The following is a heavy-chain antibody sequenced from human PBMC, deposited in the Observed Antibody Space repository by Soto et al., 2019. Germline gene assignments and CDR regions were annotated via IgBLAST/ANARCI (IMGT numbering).Heavy chain of an antibody. V-gene: IGHV3-33*01. CDR1: GFTFSSYG. J-gene: IGHJ6*02. CDR3: ARRGPDYYGSGSYYFGPYYYGMDV. CDR2: IWYDGSNK. D-gene: IGHD3-10*01. Sequence: WRSRRLSCAASGFTFSSYGMHWVRQAPGKGLEWVAVIWYDGSNKYYADSVKGRFTISRDNSKNTLYLQMNSLRAEDTAVYYCARRGPDYYGSGSYYFGPYYYGMDVWGQGTTVTVSS.